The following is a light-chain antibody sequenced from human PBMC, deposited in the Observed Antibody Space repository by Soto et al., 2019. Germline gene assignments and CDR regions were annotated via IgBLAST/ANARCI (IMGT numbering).Light chain of an antibody. CDR3: QLYGTSSIT. CDR2: GIS. Sequence: SVLTQSPCTLSLSPGGRPTLSCRASQRVSNSHLAWYQQKHGQAPRIXIYGISRRVTGIPDRFSGSGSGTDFNLTISRLETEDFAVYYCQLYGTSSITFGQGTRLEIK. CDR1: QRVSNSH. J-gene: IGKJ5*01. V-gene: IGKV3-20*01.